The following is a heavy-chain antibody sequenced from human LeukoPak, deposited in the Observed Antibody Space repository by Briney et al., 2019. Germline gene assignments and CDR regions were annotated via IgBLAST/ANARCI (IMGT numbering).Heavy chain of an antibody. CDR3: ARGLKGRIAVAPVGAFEI. CDR1: GGSFGGYY. V-gene: IGHV4-34*01. D-gene: IGHD6-19*01. Sequence: SETLSLTCAVYGGSFGGYYWSWIRQPPGKGLEWIGEINHSGSTNYNPSLKSRVTISVDTSKNQFSLKLTSVTAADTAAYYCARGLKGRIAVAPVGAFEIWGQGTMVTVSS. J-gene: IGHJ3*02. CDR2: INHSGST.